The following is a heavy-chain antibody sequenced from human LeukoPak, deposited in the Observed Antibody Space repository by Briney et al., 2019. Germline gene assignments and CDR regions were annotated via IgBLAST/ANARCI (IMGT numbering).Heavy chain of an antibody. CDR2: IDHSGST. CDR1: GGSIINSNW. Sequence: SGTLSLTCAVSGGSIINSNWWSWVRQPPGKGLEWIGEIDHSGSTSYNPSLKSRVTMSVDRSQNQFSLRLSTVTAADTAVYYCARGYYGMDVWGQGTTVTVSS. V-gene: IGHV4-4*02. CDR3: ARGYYGMDV. J-gene: IGHJ6*02.